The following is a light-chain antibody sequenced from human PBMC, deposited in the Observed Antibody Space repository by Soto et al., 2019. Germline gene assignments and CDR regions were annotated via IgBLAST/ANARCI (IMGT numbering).Light chain of an antibody. CDR3: QSYDNSLSAYV. CDR2: GST. J-gene: IGLJ1*01. Sequence: QSVLTQPPSLSGAPGQRVTISCTGCSSDIGAGSELHWYQQLPGTAPKLLIFGSTNRPSGVPDRFSGSKSATSASLAITGLQAEDEADYYCQSYDNSLSAYVFGTGTKLTVL. V-gene: IGLV1-40*01. CDR1: SSDIGAGSE.